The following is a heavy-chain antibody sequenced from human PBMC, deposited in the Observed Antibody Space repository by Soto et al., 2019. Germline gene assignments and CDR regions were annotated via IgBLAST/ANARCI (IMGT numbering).Heavy chain of an antibody. CDR1: GGTFSSYA. D-gene: IGHD2-2*01. V-gene: IGHV1-69*06. CDR3: ARMTLGYCSSTSCREGSYYYYGMDV. Sequence: SVKVSCTASGGTFSSYAISWVRQAPGQGLEWMGGIIPIFGTANYAQKFQGRVTITADKSTSTAYMELSSLRSEDTAVYYCARMTLGYCSSTSCREGSYYYYGMDVWGQGTTVTVSS. J-gene: IGHJ6*02. CDR2: IIPIFGTA.